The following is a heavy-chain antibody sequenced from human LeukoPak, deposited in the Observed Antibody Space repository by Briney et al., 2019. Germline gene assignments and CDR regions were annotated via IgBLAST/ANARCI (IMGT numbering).Heavy chain of an antibody. CDR1: GYIFTDYY. CDR2: ISPNSGGT. CDR3: ARLVVVVAATPRGWFDP. D-gene: IGHD2-15*01. Sequence: ASVKVSCKASGYIFTDYYIHWVRQAPGQGLEWMGWISPNSGGTNYAQKFQGRVTITRDASISTAYMELSRLTSDDMAIYYCARLVVVVAATPRGWFDPWGQGTLVTVSS. J-gene: IGHJ5*02. V-gene: IGHV1-2*02.